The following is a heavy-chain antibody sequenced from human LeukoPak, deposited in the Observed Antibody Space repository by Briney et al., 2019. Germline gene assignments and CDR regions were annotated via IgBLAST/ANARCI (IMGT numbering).Heavy chain of an antibody. CDR3: TREVDGMSAY. CDR2: IRSKASGGAI. J-gene: IGHJ4*02. Sequence: GGSLRLSCTASGFNFGNYAMSWVRQAPGKGLEWLGFIRSKASGGAIEYDPSVDGRFTISRDDSKSIAYLQMTSLKTEDTATYFCTREVDGMSAYWGQGTLVTVST. CDR1: GFNFGNYA. V-gene: IGHV3-49*04. D-gene: IGHD1-14*01.